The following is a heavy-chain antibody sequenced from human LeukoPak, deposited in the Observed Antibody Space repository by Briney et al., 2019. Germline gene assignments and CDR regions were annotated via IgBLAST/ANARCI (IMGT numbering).Heavy chain of an antibody. CDR2: INPNSGGT. V-gene: IGHV1-2*02. D-gene: IGHD1-1*01. J-gene: IGHJ6*01. CDR3: ARDSPVTGTHYYYYYGMDV. Sequence: ASVKVSCKASGYTFTGYYMHWVRQAPGQGLEWMGWINPNSGGTNYAQKFQGRVTMTRDTSISTAYMELSRLRSDDTAVYYCARDSPVTGTHYYYYYGMDVWGQGTTVTVSS. CDR1: GYTFTGYY.